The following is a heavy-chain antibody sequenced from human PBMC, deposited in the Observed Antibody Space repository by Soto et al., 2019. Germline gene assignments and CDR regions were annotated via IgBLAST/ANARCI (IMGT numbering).Heavy chain of an antibody. J-gene: IGHJ6*02. Sequence: VASVKVSCKASGYTFTSYDINWVRQATGQGLEWMGWMNPNSGNTGYAQKFQGRVTMTRNTSISTAYMELSSLRSEDTAVYYCARKGLETTASPGWNYYYGMDVWGQGTTVTVSS. D-gene: IGHD4-17*01. V-gene: IGHV1-8*01. CDR1: GYTFTSYD. CDR2: MNPNSGNT. CDR3: ARKGLETTASPGWNYYYGMDV.